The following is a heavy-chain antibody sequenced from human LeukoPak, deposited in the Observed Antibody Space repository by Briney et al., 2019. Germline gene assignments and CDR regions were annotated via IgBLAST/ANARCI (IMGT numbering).Heavy chain of an antibody. D-gene: IGHD6-13*01. CDR1: GFTFSSYG. CDR3: ASEGIAAAADI. J-gene: IGHJ3*02. V-gene: IGHV3-30*03. CDR2: ISYDGSNK. Sequence: GGSLRLSCAASGFTFSSYGMHWVRQAPGKGLEWVAVISYDGSNKYYADSVRGRFTISRDNSKNTLYLQMNSLRAEDTAVYYCASEGIAAAADIWGQGTMVTVSS.